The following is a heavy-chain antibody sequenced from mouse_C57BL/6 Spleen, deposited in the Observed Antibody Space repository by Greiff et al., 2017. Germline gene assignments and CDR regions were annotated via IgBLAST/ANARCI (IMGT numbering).Heavy chain of an antibody. J-gene: IGHJ3*01. D-gene: IGHD2-3*01. CDR1: GYTFTDYY. Sequence: EVQLQQSGPVLVKPGASVKMSCKASGYTFTDYYMNWVKQSHGKSLEWIGVINPYNGGTSYNQKFKGKATLTVDKSSSTAYMELNSLTSEDSAFYYCASGRMGFAYGGQGTLVTVSA. V-gene: IGHV1-19*01. CDR3: ASGRMGFAY. CDR2: INPYNGGT.